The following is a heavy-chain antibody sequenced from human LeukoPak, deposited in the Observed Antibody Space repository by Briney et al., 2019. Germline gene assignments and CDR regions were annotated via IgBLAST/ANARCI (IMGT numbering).Heavy chain of an antibody. D-gene: IGHD3-10*01. Sequence: ASVKVSCKASGYTLTGYYMHWGRQAPGQGLEWMGWINPNSGGTNYAQKFQGRVTMTRDTSISTAYMELSRLRSDDTAVYYCAREVILWLGEPYYFDYWGQGTLVTVSS. CDR3: AREVILWLGEPYYFDY. CDR2: INPNSGGT. CDR1: GYTLTGYY. J-gene: IGHJ4*02. V-gene: IGHV1-2*02.